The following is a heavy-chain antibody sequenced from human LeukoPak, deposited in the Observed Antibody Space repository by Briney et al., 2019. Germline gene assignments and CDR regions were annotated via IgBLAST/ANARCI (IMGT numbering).Heavy chain of an antibody. V-gene: IGHV1-18*01. CDR2: ISTYNGNT. CDR1: GYTFTSSG. D-gene: IGHD6-13*01. CDR3: VTSSSWSSEYFQH. J-gene: IGHJ1*01. Sequence: ASVKVSCKASGYTFTSSGISWVRQAPGQGLERMGWISTYNGNTKFAQKVQGRVTMTTDTSTSTAYMELRSLRSDDTAVYYCVTSSSWSSEYFQHWGQGTLVTVSS.